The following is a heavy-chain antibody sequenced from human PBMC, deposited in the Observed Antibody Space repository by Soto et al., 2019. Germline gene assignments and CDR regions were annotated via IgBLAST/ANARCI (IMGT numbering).Heavy chain of an antibody. D-gene: IGHD4-17*01. Sequence: QVQLEQSGPEVKRPGTTVKVSCKASGGAFGRYSVSWVRQAPGQGLEWIGGVIPVFNTSNYSLKFQGRVAISADESTSTVFMEVRSMRSEDTALYYCARGDEMTAVTIFDCCGQGTLVTVSS. CDR1: GGAFGRYS. V-gene: IGHV1-69*01. CDR2: VIPVFNTS. J-gene: IGHJ4*02. CDR3: ARGDEMTAVTIFDC.